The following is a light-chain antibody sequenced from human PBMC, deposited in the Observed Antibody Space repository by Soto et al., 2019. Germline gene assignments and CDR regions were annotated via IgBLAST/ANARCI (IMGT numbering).Light chain of an antibody. J-gene: IGKJ2*01. CDR1: QSVGSY. CDR3: QQRTNWPPYT. CDR2: DAS. V-gene: IGKV3-11*01. Sequence: EIVLTQSPATLSLSPGEKGTLSCRASQSVGSYLAWYQQRPGQAPRLLIYDASHRATGIPARFSGSGSGIDFTLTISSLEPEDFAVYYCQQRTNWPPYTFGQGTKLEIK.